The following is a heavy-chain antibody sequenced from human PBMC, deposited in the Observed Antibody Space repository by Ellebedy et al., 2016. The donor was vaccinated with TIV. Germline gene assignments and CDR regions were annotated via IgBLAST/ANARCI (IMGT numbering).Heavy chain of an antibody. CDR1: GVSITSHF. Sequence: GSLRLSCAVSGVSITSHFWTWIRQPAGGGLEWIGRLHPSGTPNYNPSLKSRFIMSRDTSKDQFSLKLSSVTAADTAVYYCARHGPQWFDAFDLWGQGTLVTVSS. CDR2: LHPSGTP. D-gene: IGHD3-22*01. J-gene: IGHJ3*01. V-gene: IGHV4-4*07. CDR3: ARHGPQWFDAFDL.